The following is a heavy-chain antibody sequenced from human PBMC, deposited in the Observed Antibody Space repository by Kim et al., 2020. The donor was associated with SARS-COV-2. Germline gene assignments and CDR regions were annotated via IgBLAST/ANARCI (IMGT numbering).Heavy chain of an antibody. CDR1: GFTFSNYW. D-gene: IGHD6-19*01. CDR3: RAGLPDY. V-gene: IGHV3-7*01. Sequence: GGSLRLSCVASGFTFSNYWMSWVRQAPGKGLEWVGSIKQDGSQKYFVGSVRGRFTISRDNARNSVSLQMNSLKFEDTAVYYCRAGLPDYWGQGTLVTVSS. CDR2: IKQDGSQK. J-gene: IGHJ4*02.